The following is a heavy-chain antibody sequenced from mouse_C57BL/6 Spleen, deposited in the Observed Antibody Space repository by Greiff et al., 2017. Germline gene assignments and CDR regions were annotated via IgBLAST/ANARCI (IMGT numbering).Heavy chain of an antibody. CDR2: ISDGGSYT. CDR1: GFTFSSYA. Sequence: EVMLVESGGGLVKPGGSLKLSCAASGFTFSSYAMSWVRQTPEKRLEWVATISDGGSYTYYPDNVKGRFTISRDNAKNNLYLQMSHLKSEATAMYYCARDRRFMTTVEDAMDYWGQGTSVTVSS. CDR3: ARDRRFMTTVEDAMDY. V-gene: IGHV5-4*01. D-gene: IGHD1-1*01. J-gene: IGHJ4*01.